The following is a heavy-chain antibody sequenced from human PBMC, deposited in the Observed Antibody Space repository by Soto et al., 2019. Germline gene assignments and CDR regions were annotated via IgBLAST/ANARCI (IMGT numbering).Heavy chain of an antibody. J-gene: IGHJ4*02. CDR1: GFTFSSYA. Sequence: AGGSLRLSCSASGFTFSSYAMHWVRQAPGKGLEYVSAISSNGGSTYYADSVKGRFTISRDNSKNTLYLQMSSLRAEDTAVYYCVKDESDFWSGYPLDYWGQGTLVTVSS. CDR3: VKDESDFWSGYPLDY. CDR2: ISSNGGST. D-gene: IGHD3-3*01. V-gene: IGHV3-64D*06.